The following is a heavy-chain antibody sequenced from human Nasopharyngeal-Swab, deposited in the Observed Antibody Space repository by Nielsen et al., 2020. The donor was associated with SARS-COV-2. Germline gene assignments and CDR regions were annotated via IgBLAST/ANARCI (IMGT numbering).Heavy chain of an antibody. D-gene: IGHD3-3*02. V-gene: IGHV1-3*01. CDR2: INAGNGNT. CDR3: ARLAPLKFYYYYMDV. Sequence: GESLKISCAASGFTFTSYAMHWVRQAPGQRLEWMGWINAGNGNTKYSQKFQGRVTIARDTSASTAYMELSSLRSEDTAVYYCARLAPLKFYYYYMDVWGKGTTVTVSS. CDR1: GFTFTSYA. J-gene: IGHJ6*03.